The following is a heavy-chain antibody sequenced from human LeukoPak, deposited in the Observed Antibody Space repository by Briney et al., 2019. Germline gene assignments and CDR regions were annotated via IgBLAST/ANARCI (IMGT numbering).Heavy chain of an antibody. J-gene: IGHJ4*02. CDR2: ISYDGSNK. CDR3: AKLEVRATFDY. CDR1: GFTFSSYG. Sequence: GGSLRLSCAASGFTFSSYGMHWVRQAPGKGLEWVAVISYDGSNKYYADSVKGRFTISRDNSKNTLYLQMNSLRAEDTAVYYCAKLEVRATFDYWGQGTLVTVSS. D-gene: IGHD1-26*01. V-gene: IGHV3-30*18.